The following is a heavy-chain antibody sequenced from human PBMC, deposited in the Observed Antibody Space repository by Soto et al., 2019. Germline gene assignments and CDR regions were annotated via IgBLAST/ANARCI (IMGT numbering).Heavy chain of an antibody. CDR3: VGTYESLDY. CDR2: ISSSGSHK. V-gene: IGHV3-21*01. J-gene: IGHJ4*02. D-gene: IGHD3-22*01. CDR1: GITFSNYY. Sequence: EEQLVESGGGLVEPGGSLRLSCAASGITFSNYYMNWIRQAPGKGLEWVSSISSSGSHKFYADSAQGRFTISRDSARNSLFLQMNSLRAEDTALYYCVGTYESLDYWGQGTRVTVSS.